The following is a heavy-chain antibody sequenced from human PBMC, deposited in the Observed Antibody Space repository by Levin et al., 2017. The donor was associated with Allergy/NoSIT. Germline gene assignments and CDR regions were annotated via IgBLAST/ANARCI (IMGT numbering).Heavy chain of an antibody. CDR1: GFTFSDYY. Sequence: GGSLRLSCAASGFTFSDYYMSWIRQAPGKGLEWVSYISSSGSTIYYADSVKGRFTISRDNAKNSLYLQMNSLRAEDTAVYYCARVERYNWNPSGMDVWGQGTTVTVSS. J-gene: IGHJ6*02. CDR2: ISSSGSTI. D-gene: IGHD1-20*01. V-gene: IGHV3-11*01. CDR3: ARVERYNWNPSGMDV.